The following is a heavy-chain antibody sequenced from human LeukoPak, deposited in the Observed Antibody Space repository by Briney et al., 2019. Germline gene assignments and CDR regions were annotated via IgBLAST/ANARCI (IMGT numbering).Heavy chain of an antibody. D-gene: IGHD2-15*01. Sequence: SVKVSCKTSGGTFSSHAISWVRQAPGQGLEWMGRIIPSLGIANYAQKFQGRVTITAGKSTSTAYMELSSLRSEDTAVYYCATCIGGSCYSRDWFDPWGQGTLVTVSS. CDR2: IIPSLGIA. CDR3: ATCIGGSCYSRDWFDP. CDR1: GGTFSSHA. V-gene: IGHV1-69*04. J-gene: IGHJ5*02.